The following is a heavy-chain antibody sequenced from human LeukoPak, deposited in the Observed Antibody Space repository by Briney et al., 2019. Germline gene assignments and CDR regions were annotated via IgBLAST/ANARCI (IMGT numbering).Heavy chain of an antibody. Sequence: ASVKVSCKASGYSSTNYGISWVRQAPGQGLEWMGWIHIYRGNTNYAQKFQGRVTMTTDTSTSTAYMELSSLRSEDTAVYYCARDGTPYYDFWSGYSTNGVFDYWGQGTLVTVSS. J-gene: IGHJ4*02. CDR2: IHIYRGNT. CDR1: GYSSTNYG. V-gene: IGHV1-18*01. CDR3: ARDGTPYYDFWSGYSTNGVFDY. D-gene: IGHD3-3*01.